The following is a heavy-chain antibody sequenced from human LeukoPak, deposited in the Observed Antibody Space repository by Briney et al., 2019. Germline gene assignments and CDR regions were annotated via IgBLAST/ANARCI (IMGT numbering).Heavy chain of an antibody. CDR3: ARERDYYYYMDV. V-gene: IGHV4-30-2*01. CDR1: GGSISSGGYY. CDR2: IYHSGST. J-gene: IGHJ6*03. Sequence: PSETLSLTCTVSGGSISSGGYYWSWIRQPPGKGLEWIGYIYHSGSTYYNPSLKSRVTISVDRSKNQFSLKLSSVTAADTAVYYCARERDYYYYMDVWGKGTTVTVSS.